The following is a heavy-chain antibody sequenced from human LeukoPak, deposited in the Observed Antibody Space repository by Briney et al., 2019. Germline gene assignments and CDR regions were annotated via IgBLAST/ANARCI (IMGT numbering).Heavy chain of an antibody. J-gene: IGHJ1*01. CDR1: GFTFSSYS. V-gene: IGHV3-21*01. Sequence: PGGSLRLSCAASGFTFSSYSMNWVRQVPGKGLEWVSSISSSSSYIYYADSVKGRFTISRDNAKNSLYLQMNSLRAEDTAVYYCARGYSGYSYFQHWGQGTLVTVSS. CDR2: ISSSSSYI. D-gene: IGHD5-12*01. CDR3: ARGYSGYSYFQH.